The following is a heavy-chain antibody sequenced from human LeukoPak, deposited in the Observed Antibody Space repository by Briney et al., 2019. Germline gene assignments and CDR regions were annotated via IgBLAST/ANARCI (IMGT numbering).Heavy chain of an antibody. J-gene: IGHJ6*02. CDR2: IKQDGSEE. Sequence: PGGSLRLSCAASGFTFSSYWMSWVXQAPGXGLXWVANIKQDGSEEVYVDSVKGRFTISRDNAKNSLFLQMNTLRAEDTAVYYCARDPYSSTWSYGMDVWGQGTTVTVSS. CDR1: GFTFSSYW. CDR3: ARDPYSSTWSYGMDV. D-gene: IGHD6-6*01. V-gene: IGHV3-7*05.